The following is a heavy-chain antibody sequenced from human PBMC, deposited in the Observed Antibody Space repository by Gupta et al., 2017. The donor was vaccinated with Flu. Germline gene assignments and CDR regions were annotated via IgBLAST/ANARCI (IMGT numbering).Heavy chain of an antibody. V-gene: IGHV3-30*18. J-gene: IGHJ4*02. D-gene: IGHD6-19*01. CDR2: ISYDGSNK. Sequence: VRQAPGKGLEWVAVISYDGSNKYYADSVKGRFTISRDNSKNTLYLQMNSLRTEDTAVYYCAKSGLYEAGTVNFWGQGTLVTVSS. CDR3: AKSGLYEAGTVNF.